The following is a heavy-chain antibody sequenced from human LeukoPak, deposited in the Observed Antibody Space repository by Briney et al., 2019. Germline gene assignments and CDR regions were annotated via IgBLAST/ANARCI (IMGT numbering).Heavy chain of an antibody. V-gene: IGHV3-53*01. CDR1: GFTFSSYA. CDR2: IYSGGST. CDR3: ARDWPLYYYDSSGESYYYYGMDV. D-gene: IGHD3-22*01. Sequence: GGSLRLSCAASGFTFSSYAMHWVRQAPGKGLEWVSVIYSGGSTYYADSVKGRFTISRDNSKNTLYLQMNSLRAEDTAVYYCARDWPLYYYDSSGESYYYYGMDVWGQGTTVTVSS. J-gene: IGHJ6*02.